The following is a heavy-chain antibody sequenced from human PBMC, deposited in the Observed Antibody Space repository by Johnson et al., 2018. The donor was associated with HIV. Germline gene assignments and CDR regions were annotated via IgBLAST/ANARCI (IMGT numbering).Heavy chain of an antibody. CDR1: GFTFSSYG. Sequence: QVQLVESGGGVVQPGGSLRLSCAASGFTFSSYGMHWVRQAPGKGLEWVAVISYDGSNKYYADSVKGRFTISRDNSKNTLYLQMNSLRAEDTAVYYCARETRDGPAFDIWGQGTMVTVSS. V-gene: IGHV3-30*19. D-gene: IGHD5-24*01. CDR3: ARETRDGPAFDI. J-gene: IGHJ3*02. CDR2: ISYDGSNK.